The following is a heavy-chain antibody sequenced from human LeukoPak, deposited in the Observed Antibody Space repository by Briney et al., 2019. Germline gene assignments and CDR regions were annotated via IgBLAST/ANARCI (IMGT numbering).Heavy chain of an antibody. D-gene: IGHD6-19*01. CDR1: GFTFNGYN. CDR3: ARDAVAGIDY. CDR2: INHSGST. J-gene: IGHJ4*02. V-gene: IGHV4-34*01. Sequence: GSLRLSCAASGFTFNGYNMNWVRQAPGKGLEWIGEINHSGSTNYNPSLKSRVTISVDTSKNQFSLKLSSVTAADTAVYYCARDAVAGIDYWGQGTLVTVSS.